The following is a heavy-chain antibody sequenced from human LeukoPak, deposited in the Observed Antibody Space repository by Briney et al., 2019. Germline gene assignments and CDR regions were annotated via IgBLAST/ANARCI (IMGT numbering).Heavy chain of an antibody. V-gene: IGHV1-69*13. CDR1: GGTFSSYA. D-gene: IGHD6-13*01. CDR2: IIPIFGTA. J-gene: IGHJ4*02. Sequence: ASVKVSCKASGGTFSSYAISWVRQAPGQGLEWMGGIIPIFGTANYAQKFQGRVTITADESTSTAYMELSSLRSDDTAVYYCARDRGIAAAGTFFDYWGQGTLVTVSS. CDR3: ARDRGIAAAGTFFDY.